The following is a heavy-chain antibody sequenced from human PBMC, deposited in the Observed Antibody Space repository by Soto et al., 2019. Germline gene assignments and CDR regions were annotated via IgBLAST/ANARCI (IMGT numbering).Heavy chain of an antibody. CDR3: AKDLGRFLEWLLTPFDY. V-gene: IGHV3-30*18. CDR2: ISYDGSNK. J-gene: IGHJ4*02. CDR1: GFTFSGYN. Sequence: PGGSLRLSCAASGFTFSGYNMHWVRQAPGKGLEWVAVISYDGSNKYYADSVKGRFTISRDNSKNTLYLQMNSLRAEDTAVYYCAKDLGRFLEWLLTPFDYWGQGTLVTVSS. D-gene: IGHD3-3*01.